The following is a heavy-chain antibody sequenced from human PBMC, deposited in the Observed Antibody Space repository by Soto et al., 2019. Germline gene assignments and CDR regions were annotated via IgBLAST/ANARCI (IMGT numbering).Heavy chain of an antibody. J-gene: IGHJ5*02. D-gene: IGHD6-13*01. V-gene: IGHV4-4*02. Sequence: PSETLSLTCAVSGGSISSSNWWSWVRQPPGKGLEWIGEIYHSGSTNYNPSLKSRVTISVDKSKNQFSLKLSSVTAADTAVYYCARLLSSSLYGWFDPWGQGTMVTVSS. CDR1: GGSISSSNW. CDR3: ARLLSSSLYGWFDP. CDR2: IYHSGST.